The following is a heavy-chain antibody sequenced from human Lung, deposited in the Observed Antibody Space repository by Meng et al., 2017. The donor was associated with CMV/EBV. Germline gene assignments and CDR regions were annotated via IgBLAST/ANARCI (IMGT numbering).Heavy chain of an antibody. J-gene: IGHJ5*02. CDR2: IRQDGSDK. CDR3: AREDSGSFTRYNWFDP. Sequence: PGXXXRLXCAASGFIFPAFSMSWVRQAPGKGLEWVANIRQDGSDKYYVDSVKGRFTISRDNVRNSLFLHMNSLRAEDTAVYYCAREDSGSFTRYNWFDPWGHGXLVTVSS. V-gene: IGHV3-7*01. D-gene: IGHD1-26*01. CDR1: GFIFPAFS.